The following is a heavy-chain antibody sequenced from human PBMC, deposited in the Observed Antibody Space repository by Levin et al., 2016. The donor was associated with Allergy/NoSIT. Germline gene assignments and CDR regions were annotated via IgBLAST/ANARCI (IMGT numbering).Heavy chain of an antibody. CDR3: ARHPGYFQFDL. CDR2: IYYTGST. D-gene: IGHD5-18*01. Sequence: SETLSLTCTVSGDSVSNSNYFWGWVRQAPGQGLEWIGSIYYTGSTYDNPSLKSRVAISVDTSKNQFSLRLTSVTARDTGVYYCARHPGYFQFDLWGQGTLVTVSS. CDR1: GDSVSNSNYF. J-gene: IGHJ4*02. V-gene: IGHV4-39*01.